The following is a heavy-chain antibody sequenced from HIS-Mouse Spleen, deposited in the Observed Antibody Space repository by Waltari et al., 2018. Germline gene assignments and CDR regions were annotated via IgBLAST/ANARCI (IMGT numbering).Heavy chain of an antibody. D-gene: IGHD6-19*01. CDR1: GFSLSTSGMC. CDR3: ARIAEGYSSGWYAFDY. Sequence: QVTLRESGPALVKPTQTLTLTCTFSGFSLSTSGMCVSLLRHPPGKALEWLARIDWDDDKYYTTSLKTRLTISKDTSKNQVVLTMTNMDPVDTATYYCARIAEGYSSGWYAFDYWGQGTLVTVSS. CDR2: IDWDDDK. J-gene: IGHJ4*02. V-gene: IGHV2-70*15.